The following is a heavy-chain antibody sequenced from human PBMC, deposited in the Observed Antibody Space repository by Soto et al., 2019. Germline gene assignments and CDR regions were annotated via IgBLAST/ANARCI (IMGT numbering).Heavy chain of an antibody. CDR2: INHSGST. J-gene: IGHJ6*02. Sequence: KSSETLSLTGAVYGGSFSGYYWSWIRQPPGKGLEWIGEINHSGSTNYNPSLKSRVTISVDTSKNQFSLKLSSVTAADTAVYYCARARGYYYYYGMDVWGQGTTVTV. D-gene: IGHD3-10*01. CDR3: ARARGYYYYYGMDV. CDR1: GGSFSGYY. V-gene: IGHV4-34*01.